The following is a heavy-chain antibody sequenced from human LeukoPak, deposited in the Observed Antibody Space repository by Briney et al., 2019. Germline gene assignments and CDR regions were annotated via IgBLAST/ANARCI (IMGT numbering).Heavy chain of an antibody. Sequence: ASVKVSCKASGFTFTSSAVQWVRQARGQRLEWIGWIVVGSGNTNYAQKFQERVTITRDMSTSTAYMELSSLRSDDTAVYYCARDLSSSSRLDAFDIWGQGTMVTVSS. V-gene: IGHV1-58*01. D-gene: IGHD6-13*01. CDR1: GFTFTSSA. J-gene: IGHJ3*02. CDR3: ARDLSSSSRLDAFDI. CDR2: IVVGSGNT.